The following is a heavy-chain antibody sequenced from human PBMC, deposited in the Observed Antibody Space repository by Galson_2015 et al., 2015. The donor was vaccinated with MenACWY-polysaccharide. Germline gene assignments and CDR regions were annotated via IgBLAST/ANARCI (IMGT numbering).Heavy chain of an antibody. J-gene: IGHJ6*02. CDR2: ILYDGSNN. CDR3: ARGRKMVNSSTYFHGMDV. V-gene: IGHV3-30-3*01. Sequence: SLRLSCAASGLTFSTFSMHWVRQAPGKGLEWVAVILYDGSNNYYADSVKGRFTISRDTSKNTLYLDMNSLRSEDTAVYYCARGRKMVNSSTYFHGMDVWGQGTTVTVSS. D-gene: IGHD5-24*01. CDR1: GLTFSTFS.